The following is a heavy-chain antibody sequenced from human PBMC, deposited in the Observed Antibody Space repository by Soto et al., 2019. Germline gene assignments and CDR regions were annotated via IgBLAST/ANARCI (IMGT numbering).Heavy chain of an antibody. CDR2: INPSGGST. Sequence: QVQLVQSGAEVKKPGASVKVSCKASGYTFTSYYMHWVRQTPGQGLEWMGIINPSGGSTSYAQKFQGRVTMTRDTSTSTVYMELSSLRSEDTAVYYCARAWRYGTGTRYYFDYWGQGTLVTVSS. CDR3: ARAWRYGTGTRYYFDY. CDR1: GYTFTSYY. D-gene: IGHD1-7*01. J-gene: IGHJ4*02. V-gene: IGHV1-46*01.